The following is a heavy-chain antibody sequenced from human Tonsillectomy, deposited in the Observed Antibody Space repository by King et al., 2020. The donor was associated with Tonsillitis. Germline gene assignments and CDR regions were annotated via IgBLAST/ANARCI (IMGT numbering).Heavy chain of an antibody. V-gene: IGHV4-30-2*01. Sequence: QLQESGSGLVKPSQTLSLTCTVSGGSISSLGYSWSWIRQLPGKGLEWIGYIYQSGASYYNPSLESRVTISVDRPKNQFSLRLRSMTAADTAVYYCAREVVDESGDKLFDHWGQGTLVTVSS. CDR3: AREVVDESGDKLFDH. CDR2: IYQSGAS. J-gene: IGHJ4*02. CDR1: GGSISSLGYS. D-gene: IGHD2-15*01.